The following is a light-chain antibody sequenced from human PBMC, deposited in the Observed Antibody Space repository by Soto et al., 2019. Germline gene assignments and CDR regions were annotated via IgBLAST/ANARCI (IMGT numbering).Light chain of an antibody. V-gene: IGLV6-57*02. CDR1: SGSIADNY. CDR2: EYD. J-gene: IGLJ2*01. Sequence: NFMLTQPHSVSESPGKTVAISCTGSSGSIADNYVQWYQQRPGSAPTTVIYEYDQRPSGVPDRFSGSVDSSSNSASLTISRLRTEDEADYFCQSYDSNNHVVFGGGTQLTVL. CDR3: QSYDSNNHVV.